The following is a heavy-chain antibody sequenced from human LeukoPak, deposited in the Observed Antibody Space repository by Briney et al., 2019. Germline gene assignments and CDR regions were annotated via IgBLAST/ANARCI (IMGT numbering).Heavy chain of an antibody. CDR1: GYTFTSYY. D-gene: IGHD4-11*01. V-gene: IGHV1-46*01. CDR3: ASETVTTRWFDP. CDR2: INPSGGST. Sequence: ASVKVSCKASGYTFTSYYMHWVRQAPGQGLEWMGIINPSGGSTSYAQKFQGRVTMTRDMSTSTVYMELSSLRSEDTAVYYCASETVTTRWFDPWGQGTLVTVAS. J-gene: IGHJ5*02.